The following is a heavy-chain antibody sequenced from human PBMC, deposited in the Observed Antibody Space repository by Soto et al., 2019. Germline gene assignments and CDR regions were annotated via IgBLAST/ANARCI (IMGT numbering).Heavy chain of an antibody. CDR3: ARGYTAAPRTSHFDY. CDR1: GFTFSSYA. V-gene: IGHV3-30-3*01. Sequence: QVQLVESGGGVVQPGRSLRLSCAASGFTFSSYAMHWVRQAPGKGLEWVAVISYDGTNKFYADSVKGRFTISRDNSKNTLYLQMNSLRAEDTAVYYCARGYTAAPRTSHFDYWGQGTLVTVSS. CDR2: ISYDGTNK. D-gene: IGHD6-13*01. J-gene: IGHJ4*02.